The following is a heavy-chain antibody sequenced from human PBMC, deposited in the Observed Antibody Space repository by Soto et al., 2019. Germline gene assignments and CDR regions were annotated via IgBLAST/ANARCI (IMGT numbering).Heavy chain of an antibody. Sequence: LKISCKGSGYSFTSYWIGWVRQMPGKGLEWMGIIYPGDSDTRYSPSFQSQVTISADKSISTAYLQWSSLKASDTAMYYCSRVVAAAHGYFQHWGQGTLVTVSS. V-gene: IGHV5-51*01. CDR1: GYSFTSYW. CDR2: IYPGDSDT. CDR3: SRVVAAAHGYFQH. D-gene: IGHD2-2*01. J-gene: IGHJ1*01.